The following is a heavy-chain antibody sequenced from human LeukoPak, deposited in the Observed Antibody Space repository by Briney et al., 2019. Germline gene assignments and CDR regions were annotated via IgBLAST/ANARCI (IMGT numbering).Heavy chain of an antibody. CDR3: ARLYYDSSGYYQICYFDY. J-gene: IGHJ4*02. V-gene: IGHV4-39*01. CDR1: GGSISSSSYY. CDR2: IYYSGST. Sequence: SETLSLTCIVSGGSISSSSYYWGWIRQPPGRGRECIGSIYYSGSTYYNPSLKSPVTISVVTSTHQFYLNLSSVTAADTAVYYCARLYYDSSGYYQICYFDYWGQGTLVTVSS. D-gene: IGHD3-22*01.